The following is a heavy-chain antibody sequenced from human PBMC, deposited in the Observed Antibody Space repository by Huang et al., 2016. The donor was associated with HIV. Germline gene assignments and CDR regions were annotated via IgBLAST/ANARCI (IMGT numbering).Heavy chain of an antibody. CDR3: ARQGVGDFVVEPTGLGAFDI. V-gene: IGHV5-51*01. Sequence: EVQLVQSGAVVKKPGESLKISCKGSGYTFNGYWIGWVRQMPGQGLEWMGSIYPGDSDTTYSPSFQGQVTISADKSISTAYLEWSGLKASDTAMYYCARQGVGDFVVEPTGLGAFDIWGQGTMVTVSS. CDR1: GYTFNGYW. CDR2: IYPGDSDT. D-gene: IGHD2-2*01. J-gene: IGHJ3*02.